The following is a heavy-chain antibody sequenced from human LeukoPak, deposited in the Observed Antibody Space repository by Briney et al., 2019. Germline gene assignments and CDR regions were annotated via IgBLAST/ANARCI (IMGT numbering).Heavy chain of an antibody. CDR2: IYSGGST. CDR1: GFTVSSNY. CDR3: ARGPAAGTRLLD. D-gene: IGHD6-13*01. J-gene: IGHJ4*02. V-gene: IGHV3-66*01. Sequence: GGSLRLSCAASGFTVSSNYMSWVRQAPGEGLEWVSVIYSGGSTYYADSVKGRFTSSRDTSKNTLDLQMNSLRAEDTAVYYCARGPAAGTRLLDWGQGTLVTVSS.